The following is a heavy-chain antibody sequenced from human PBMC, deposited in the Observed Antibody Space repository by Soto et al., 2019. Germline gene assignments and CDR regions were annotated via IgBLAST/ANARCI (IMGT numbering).Heavy chain of an antibody. Sequence: QLQLQESGPGLVKPSETLSLTCTVSGGSISSSTYYWGWIRQPPGKGLEWIGSISYSGSTYYNPSLKSRVTLSVDTSKKQFSLKLSSVTAADTAVYFCARHRCSSTSCYGDYWGQGTLVTVSS. V-gene: IGHV4-39*01. CDR3: ARHRCSSTSCYGDY. D-gene: IGHD2-2*01. CDR1: GGSISSSTYY. J-gene: IGHJ4*02. CDR2: ISYSGST.